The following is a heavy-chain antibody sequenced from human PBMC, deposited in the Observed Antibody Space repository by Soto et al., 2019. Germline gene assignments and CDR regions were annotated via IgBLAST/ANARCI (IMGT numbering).Heavy chain of an antibody. CDR1: GFSFSTYS. J-gene: IGHJ6*02. D-gene: IGHD2-21*02. CDR2: ISTRGEV. V-gene: IGHV3-21*01. CDR3: AREETAWPLAYGLDV. Sequence: GSLRLSCAASGFSFSTYSMNWVRQAPGKGLEWVSSISTRGEVYYADSVKGRFTISRDNSKNSVSLQMNSLRGDDTAVYYCAREETAWPLAYGLDVWGQGTTVTVSS.